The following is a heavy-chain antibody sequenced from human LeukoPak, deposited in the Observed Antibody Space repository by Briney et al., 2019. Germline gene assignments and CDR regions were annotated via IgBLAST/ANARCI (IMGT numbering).Heavy chain of an antibody. J-gene: IGHJ4*02. Sequence: PGGSLRLSCAASEFTFSDYYMTWIRQAPGKGLEWVSGILGGAGSTYYADSVKGRFTISRDNSKNTLYLQMNSLRAEDTAVYYCAHGTMYQLDYWGQGTLVTVSS. CDR3: AHGTMYQLDY. CDR2: ILGGAGST. D-gene: IGHD2-2*01. V-gene: IGHV3-23*01. CDR1: EFTFSDYY.